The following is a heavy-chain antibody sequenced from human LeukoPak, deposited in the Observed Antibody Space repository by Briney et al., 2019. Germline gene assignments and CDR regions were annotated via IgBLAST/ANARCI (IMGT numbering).Heavy chain of an antibody. J-gene: IGHJ4*02. Sequence: GGSLRLSCVASGLTFSSYAMSWVRQAPGKGLEWVSAISGSGGSTYYADSVKGRFTISRDNFKNTLYLQVNSLRAEDAAVYYCAKESGRYYGSGFCDYWGQGTLVTVSS. CDR2: ISGSGGST. CDR3: AKESGRYYGSGFCDY. CDR1: GLTFSSYA. V-gene: IGHV3-23*01. D-gene: IGHD3-10*01.